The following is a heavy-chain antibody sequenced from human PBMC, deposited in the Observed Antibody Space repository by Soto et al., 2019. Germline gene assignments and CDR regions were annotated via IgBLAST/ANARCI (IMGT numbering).Heavy chain of an antibody. CDR1: GGTFKNNG. CDR3: ARENGVAVATILYYFDY. CDR2: IIPVFGTT. V-gene: IGHV1-69*01. Sequence: QVHLVQSGAEVKKAGSSVKVSCKAPGGTFKNNGISWVRQAPGQGLEWMGGIIPVFGTTNYAQKFQGRLIITSDDITSTVYMELSRLRYEDTAVYYCARENGVAVATILYYFDYWGPGTLVTVSS. D-gene: IGHD5-12*01. J-gene: IGHJ4*02.